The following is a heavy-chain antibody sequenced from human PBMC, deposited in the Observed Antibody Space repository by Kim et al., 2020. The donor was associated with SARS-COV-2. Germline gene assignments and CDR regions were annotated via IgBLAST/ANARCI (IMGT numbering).Heavy chain of an antibody. V-gene: IGHV4-39*01. Sequence: SETLSLTCTVSGASISTTNYYWGWIRQPPGKGLEWIASIFYSGTTYYNPSLKSRVTISVDTCKNQFSLMLNSVIAADTAVYYCARTLGGSYYVYHYWGQGTLVTVSS. CDR2: IFYSGTT. J-gene: IGHJ4*02. CDR1: GASISTTNYY. D-gene: IGHD1-26*01. CDR3: ARTLGGSYYVYHY.